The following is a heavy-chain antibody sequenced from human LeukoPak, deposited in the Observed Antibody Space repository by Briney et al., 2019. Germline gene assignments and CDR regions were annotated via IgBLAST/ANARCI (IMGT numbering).Heavy chain of an antibody. Sequence: PGGSLRLSCAASGFTFSSYSMNWVRQAPGKGLEWVSSISSSSYIYYADSVKDRFTISRDNAKNSLYLQMNSLRAEDTAVYYCAREGGYCSGGSCPFPEGFDPWGQGTLVTVSS. J-gene: IGHJ5*02. CDR2: ISSSSYI. D-gene: IGHD2-15*01. CDR3: AREGGYCSGGSCPFPEGFDP. CDR1: GFTFSSYS. V-gene: IGHV3-21*01.